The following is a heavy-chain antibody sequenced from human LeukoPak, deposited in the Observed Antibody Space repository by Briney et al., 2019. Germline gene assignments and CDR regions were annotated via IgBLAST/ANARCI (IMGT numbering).Heavy chain of an antibody. CDR2: ISSSGSTI. V-gene: IGHV3-11*04. CDR3: AREPPLSGHWYFDL. D-gene: IGHD1-26*01. J-gene: IGHJ2*01. Sequence: GGSLRLSCAASGFTFSDYYMSWIRQAPGKGLEWVSYISSSGSTIYYADSVKGRFTISRDNAKNSLYLQMNSLRAEDTAVYYCAREPPLSGHWYFDLWGRGTLVTVSS. CDR1: GFTFSDYY.